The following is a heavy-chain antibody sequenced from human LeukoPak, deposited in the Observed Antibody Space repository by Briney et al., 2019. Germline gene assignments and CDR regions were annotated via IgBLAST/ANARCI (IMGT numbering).Heavy chain of an antibody. CDR1: GGSFNGYY. V-gene: IGHV4-34*01. Sequence: SETLSLTCAVYGGSFNGYYWSWIRQPRGKGLEWIGEINHSGSTNYNPSLKSRVTISVDTSKNQFSLKLSSVTAADTAVYYCARGLGKYLLYGMDVWGQGTTVTVSS. CDR3: ARGLGKYLLYGMDV. D-gene: IGHD1-26*01. J-gene: IGHJ6*02. CDR2: INHSGST.